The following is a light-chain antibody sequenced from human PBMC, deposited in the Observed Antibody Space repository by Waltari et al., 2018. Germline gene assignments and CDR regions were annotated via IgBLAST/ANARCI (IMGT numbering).Light chain of an antibody. CDR1: KLGDKY. CDR2: QDS. CDR3: QAWDSSTVV. Sequence: SYELTQPPSVSVSPGQTASIPCSGDKLGDKYACWYQQKPGQSPGLVIYQDSKRPSGIPERFSGSNSGNTATLTLSGTQAMDEADYYCQAWDSSTVVFGGGTKLTVL. J-gene: IGLJ2*01. V-gene: IGLV3-1*01.